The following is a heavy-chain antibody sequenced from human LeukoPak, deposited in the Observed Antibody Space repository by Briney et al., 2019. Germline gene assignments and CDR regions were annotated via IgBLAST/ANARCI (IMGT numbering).Heavy chain of an antibody. J-gene: IGHJ6*04. CDR1: GGTFSSYA. Sequence: ASVTVSCKASGGTFSSYAISWVRQAPGQGLEWMGGIIPIFGTANYAQKFQGRVTITADESTRTAYMELSSLRSEDTAVYYCARSHSRVAATSGPRYYYYGMDVWGKGTTVTVSS. V-gene: IGHV1-69*01. CDR3: ARSHSRVAATSGPRYYYYGMDV. CDR2: IIPIFGTA. D-gene: IGHD2-15*01.